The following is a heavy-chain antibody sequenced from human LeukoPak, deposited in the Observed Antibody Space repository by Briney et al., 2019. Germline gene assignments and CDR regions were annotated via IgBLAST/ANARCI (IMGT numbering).Heavy chain of an antibody. CDR1: GFTFGEYA. J-gene: IGHJ6*02. D-gene: IGHD3-22*01. CDR2: IRNQAHGGTA. Sequence: GSLRLSCTGSGFTFGEYAMRWVRQAPGKGLEWVGFIRNQAHGGTADYAASVKGRFRISRDDSNSIAYLHMDSLQAEDTALYYCFTPTYYYDASGYSLYSGMDVWGQGTTVTVSS. V-gene: IGHV3-49*04. CDR3: FTPTYYYDASGYSLYSGMDV.